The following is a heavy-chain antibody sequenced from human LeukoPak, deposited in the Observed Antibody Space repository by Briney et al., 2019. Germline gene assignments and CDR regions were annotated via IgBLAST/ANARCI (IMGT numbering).Heavy chain of an antibody. Sequence: PSETLSLTCTVSGDSISSYYWNWIRQPPGKGLEWIGYNYHSWSTNYNPALKSRVTMSVDTSKNQFSLKLNSVTAADTAVYYCASRRGSSSFDHWGQGILVTVSS. CDR1: GDSISSYY. J-gene: IGHJ4*02. CDR3: ASRRGSSSFDH. V-gene: IGHV4-59*01. CDR2: NYHSWST. D-gene: IGHD6-6*01.